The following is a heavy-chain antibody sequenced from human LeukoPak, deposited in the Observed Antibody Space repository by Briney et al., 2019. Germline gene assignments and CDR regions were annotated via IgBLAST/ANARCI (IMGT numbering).Heavy chain of an antibody. CDR1: GGTFSSYA. CDR2: INPNSGGT. CDR3: ARDLDSSSPNY. V-gene: IGHV1-2*02. Sequence: ASVKVPCKASGGTFSSYAISWVRQAPGQGLEWMGWINPNSGGTNYAQKFQGRVTMTRDTSISTAYMELSRLRSDDTAVYYCARDLDSSSPNYWGQGTLVTVSS. J-gene: IGHJ4*02. D-gene: IGHD6-13*01.